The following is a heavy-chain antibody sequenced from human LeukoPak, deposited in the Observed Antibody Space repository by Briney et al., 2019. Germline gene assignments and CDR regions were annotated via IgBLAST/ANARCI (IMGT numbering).Heavy chain of an antibody. Sequence: ASVKVSCKASGYTFTSYGISWVRQAPGQGLEWMGWISTYKGNTNYAQKLQGRVTMTTDTSTSTAYMELRSLRSDDTAVYYCARDHTTVTDFDYWGQGTLVTVSS. CDR2: ISTYKGNT. CDR3: ARDHTTVTDFDY. CDR1: GYTFTSYG. D-gene: IGHD4-17*01. J-gene: IGHJ4*02. V-gene: IGHV1-18*01.